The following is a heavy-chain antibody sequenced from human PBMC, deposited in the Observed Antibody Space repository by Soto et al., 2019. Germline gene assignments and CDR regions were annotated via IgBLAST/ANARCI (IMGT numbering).Heavy chain of an antibody. CDR2: TYYRSKWYN. D-gene: IGHD3-16*01. CDR1: GDSVSSNSAA. V-gene: IGHV6-1*01. J-gene: IGHJ5*02. Sequence: SPTLSLTCAISGDSVSSNSAAWNWIRQSPSRGLEWLGRTYYRSKWYNDYAVSVKSRITINPDTSKNQFSLQLNSVTPEDTAVYYCARDLLRGDHGSSLWFDPWGQGTLVTVSS. CDR3: ARDLLRGDHGSSLWFDP.